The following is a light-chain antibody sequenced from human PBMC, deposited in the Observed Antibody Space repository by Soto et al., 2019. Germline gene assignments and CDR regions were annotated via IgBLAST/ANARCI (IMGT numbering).Light chain of an antibody. J-gene: IGKJ1*01. Sequence: EIVLTQSPGTLSLSPGERATLSCRASQSVSNNYLAWYQQKPGQAPRLLIYGASNRATGIPDRFSGSGSGTDFPLSISRLEPEDFAVYYCQQYSSSGTFGQGTKVEIK. CDR2: GAS. CDR1: QSVSNNY. CDR3: QQYSSSGT. V-gene: IGKV3-20*01.